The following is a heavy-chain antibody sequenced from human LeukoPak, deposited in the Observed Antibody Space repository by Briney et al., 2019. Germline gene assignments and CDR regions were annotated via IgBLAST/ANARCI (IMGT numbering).Heavy chain of an antibody. CDR2: ISYDGSNK. J-gene: IGHJ5*02. CDR3: ARDRGRDFDWLPYNWFDP. V-gene: IGHV3-30-3*01. D-gene: IGHD3-9*01. Sequence: PGGSLRLSCAASGFTFCSYAMHWVRQAPGKGLEWVAVISYDGSNKYYADSVKGRFTISRDNSKNTLYLQMNSLRAEDTAVYYCARDRGRDFDWLPYNWFDPWGQGTLVTVSS. CDR1: GFTFCSYA.